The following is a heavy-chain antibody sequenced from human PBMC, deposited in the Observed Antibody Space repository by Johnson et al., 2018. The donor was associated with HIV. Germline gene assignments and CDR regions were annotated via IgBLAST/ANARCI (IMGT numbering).Heavy chain of an antibody. V-gene: IGHV3-11*01. J-gene: IGHJ3*01. Sequence: QVQLVESGGALVKPGGSLRLSCAASGFTFSDYYMSRIRQAPGKGLEWVSYISWNSDTIRYADSVKGRFTISRDNAKNSLYLQMNSLRAEDTALYYCAKDLRQWLVDALHLWGQGTMVTVSS. CDR1: GFTFSDYY. CDR2: ISWNSDTI. D-gene: IGHD6-19*01. CDR3: AKDLRQWLVDALHL.